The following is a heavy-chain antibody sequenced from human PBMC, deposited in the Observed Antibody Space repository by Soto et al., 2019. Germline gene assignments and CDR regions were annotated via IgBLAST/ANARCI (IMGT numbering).Heavy chain of an antibody. CDR2: INHSGNT. Sequence: QVQLQQWGAGLLKPSETLSLTCAVYGKSLSGYYWRWIRQPPGKALEWIGEINHSGNTNYNPSLKSRVTISVDTSKNQLFLILSSVTAADTAMYYCARHHVRGRTIAGAAEFWGQGTLVTVSS. J-gene: IGHJ4*02. CDR1: GKSLSGYY. CDR3: ARHHVRGRTIAGAAEF. D-gene: IGHD1-26*01. V-gene: IGHV4-34*01.